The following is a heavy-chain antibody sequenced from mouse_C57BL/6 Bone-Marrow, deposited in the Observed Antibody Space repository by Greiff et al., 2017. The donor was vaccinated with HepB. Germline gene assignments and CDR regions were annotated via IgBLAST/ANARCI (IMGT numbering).Heavy chain of an antibody. D-gene: IGHD4-1*01. CDR2: ISDGGSYT. V-gene: IGHV5-4*03. J-gene: IGHJ1*03. CDR1: GFTFSSYA. CDR3: ARAGTGGYFDV. Sequence: EVKVVESGGGLVKPGGSLKLSCAASGFTFSSYAMSWVRQTPEKRLEWVATISDGGSYTYYPDNVKGRFTISRDNAKNNLYLQMSHLKSEDTAMYYCARAGTGGYFDVWGTGTTVTVSS.